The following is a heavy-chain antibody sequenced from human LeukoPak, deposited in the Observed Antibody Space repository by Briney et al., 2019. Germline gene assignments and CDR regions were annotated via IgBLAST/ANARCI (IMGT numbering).Heavy chain of an antibody. Sequence: SETLSLTSTVSGGSISSSSYYWGWIRQPPGKGLEWIGSIYYSGSTYYNPSIKSRVSISVDTSNNQFSLKLSSVTAADTAVYYCARQRRYYYDSSGYPDYWGQGTLVTVSS. J-gene: IGHJ4*02. V-gene: IGHV4-39*01. CDR3: ARQRRYYYDSSGYPDY. CDR2: IYYSGST. D-gene: IGHD3-22*01. CDR1: GGSISSSSYY.